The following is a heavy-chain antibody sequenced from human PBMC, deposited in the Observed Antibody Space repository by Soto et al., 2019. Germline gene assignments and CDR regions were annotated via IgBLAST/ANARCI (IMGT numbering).Heavy chain of an antibody. CDR2: IHPNLGGT. D-gene: IGHD3-3*01. V-gene: IGHV1-2*02. Sequence: GXSVKVSCKASGYSFTGYYIHWVRQAPGQGLEWMGWIHPNLGGTDHAQKFQGRVTLTRDTSVNTAYMELSNLTSDDTAIYYCARCSKSFWTGSPMDDYGMDVWGQGTTVTVSS. J-gene: IGHJ6*02. CDR3: ARCSKSFWTGSPMDDYGMDV. CDR1: GYSFTGYY.